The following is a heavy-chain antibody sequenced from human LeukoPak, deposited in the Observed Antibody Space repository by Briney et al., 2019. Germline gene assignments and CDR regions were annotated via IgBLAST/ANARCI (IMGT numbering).Heavy chain of an antibody. D-gene: IGHD6-19*01. Sequence: GGSLRLSCAASGFTFSSYSMNWVRQAPGKGLEWVSSISSSSSYIYYADSVKGRFTISRDNAKNSLYLQMNSLRAEDTAVYYCAKVVSSVGSSGWYLNASDIWGQGTMVTVSS. CDR2: ISSSSSYI. CDR3: AKVVSSVGSSGWYLNASDI. CDR1: GFTFSSYS. V-gene: IGHV3-21*01. J-gene: IGHJ3*02.